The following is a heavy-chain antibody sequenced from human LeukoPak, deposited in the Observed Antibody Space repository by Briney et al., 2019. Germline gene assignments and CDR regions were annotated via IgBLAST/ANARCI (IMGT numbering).Heavy chain of an antibody. V-gene: IGHV4-59*12. CDR1: GFTFSTYW. CDR2: IYYSGNT. D-gene: IGHD6-13*01. Sequence: PGGSLRLSCTVSGFTFSTYWMSWVRQAPGKGLERIGYIYYSGNTNSNPSLKSRVTISLDTSKNQFSLKLSSVTAADTAVYYCARGLIAAAALLLWGQGTLVTVSS. CDR3: ARGLIAAAALLL. J-gene: IGHJ4*02.